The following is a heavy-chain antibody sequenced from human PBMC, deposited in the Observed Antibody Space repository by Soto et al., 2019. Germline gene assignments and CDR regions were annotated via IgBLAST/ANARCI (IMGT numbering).Heavy chain of an antibody. CDR3: ARDVITIFGVVPYYYYYGMDV. D-gene: IGHD3-3*01. Sequence: HPGGSLRLSCAASGFTFSSYAMHWVRQAPGKGLEWVAVISYDGSNKYYADSVKGRFTISRDNSKNTLYLQMNSLRAEDTAVYYCARDVITIFGVVPYYYYYGMDVWGQGTTVTVSS. V-gene: IGHV3-30-3*01. CDR2: ISYDGSNK. CDR1: GFTFSSYA. J-gene: IGHJ6*02.